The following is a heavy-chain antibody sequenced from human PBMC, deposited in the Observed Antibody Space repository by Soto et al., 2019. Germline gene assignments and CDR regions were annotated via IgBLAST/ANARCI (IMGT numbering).Heavy chain of an antibody. CDR2: FDPEDGET. Sequence: GASVKVSCKVSGYTLTELSMHWVRQAPGKGLEWMGGFDPEDGETIYAQKFQGRVTMTEDTSTDTAYMELSSLRSEDTAVYYCATGGERLYYFDEWGQGTLVTVSS. CDR3: ATGGERLYYFDE. D-gene: IGHD2-21*01. V-gene: IGHV1-24*01. J-gene: IGHJ4*02. CDR1: GYTLTELS.